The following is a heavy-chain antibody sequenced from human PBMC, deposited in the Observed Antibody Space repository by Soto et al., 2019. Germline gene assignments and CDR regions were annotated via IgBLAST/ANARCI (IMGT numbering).Heavy chain of an antibody. CDR1: GFTFSSYW. D-gene: IGHD3-22*01. V-gene: IGHV3-74*03. CDR3: VRDYDSSGFYSGH. CDR2: IDSDGRST. J-gene: IGHJ4*02. Sequence: LRLSCAASGFTFSSYWMHWVRQSPGKGLVWVSQIDSDGRSTTYADTVKGRFTVSRDNAKNKLFLQMNSLRAEDTAVYYCVRDYDSSGFYSGHWGQGTLVTVSS.